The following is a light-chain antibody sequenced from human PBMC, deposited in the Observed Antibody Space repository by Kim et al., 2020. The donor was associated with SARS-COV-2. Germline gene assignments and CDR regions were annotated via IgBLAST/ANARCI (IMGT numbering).Light chain of an antibody. CDR1: SGRIASNY. Sequence: SPGKTITISCTRSSGRIASNYVQWYQHRPGSAPTTVIYEDHQRPSGVPDRFSGSIDSSSNSASLTISGLKTEDEADYYCQSYDIGVFGGGTKLTVL. CDR2: EDH. CDR3: QSYDIGV. V-gene: IGLV6-57*03. J-gene: IGLJ3*02.